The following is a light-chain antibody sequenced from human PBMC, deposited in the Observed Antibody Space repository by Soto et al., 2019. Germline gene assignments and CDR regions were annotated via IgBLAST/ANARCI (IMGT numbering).Light chain of an antibody. Sequence: EIVLTQSPGTLSLSPGERATLSCRASQFVSSSYLAWYQQKPGQAPRLLIYGASSRATGIPDRFSGSWSGTDFTLTISRLEPEDFAVYYCQQYGSSPRTFGQGTKLEIK. V-gene: IGKV3-20*01. CDR1: QFVSSSY. CDR2: GAS. CDR3: QQYGSSPRT. J-gene: IGKJ2*02.